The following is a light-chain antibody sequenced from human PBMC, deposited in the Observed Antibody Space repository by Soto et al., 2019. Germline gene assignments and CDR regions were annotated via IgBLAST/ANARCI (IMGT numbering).Light chain of an antibody. Sequence: DIHMTQSPSSLSASVGNRVTITCRASQSISSYLNWYQQKQGKAPKLLIYAASSLQSGVPSRFSGSGYGTDFTLTISSLQTEDFATYYCQQSYSTTWTFGQGTKVDIK. V-gene: IGKV1-39*01. CDR3: QQSYSTTWT. CDR1: QSISSY. CDR2: AAS. J-gene: IGKJ1*01.